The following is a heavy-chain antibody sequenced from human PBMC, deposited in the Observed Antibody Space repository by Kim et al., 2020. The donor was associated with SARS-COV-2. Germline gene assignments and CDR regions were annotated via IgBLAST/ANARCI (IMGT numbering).Heavy chain of an antibody. J-gene: IGHJ6*02. V-gene: IGHV3-48*01. D-gene: IGHD1-26*01. CDR2: ISSSGDMI. Sequence: GGSLRLSCAASGSTFSYFGMNWVRQAPGKGLEWVSYISSSGDMIYYADSVEGRFTISRDNARKTLFLHMNSLRAEDTAIYYCARRWESSAGMDVWGQGTTVT. CDR3: ARRWESSAGMDV. CDR1: GSTFSYFG.